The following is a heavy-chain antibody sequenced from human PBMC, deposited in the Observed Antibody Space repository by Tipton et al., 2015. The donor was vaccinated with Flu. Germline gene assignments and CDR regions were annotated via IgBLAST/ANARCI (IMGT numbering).Heavy chain of an antibody. Sequence: SLRLSCAASGFTFTTYGMHWVRQAPGKGLEWVALIWHDGSSQYYADSVEGRFTISRDNSKNTLFLQMNSLRAEDTAVYYCVRGARNEDPSRYFDWYYWGQGALVTVAS. CDR1: GFTFTTYG. J-gene: IGHJ4*02. D-gene: IGHD3-9*01. CDR3: VRGARNEDPSRYFDWYY. V-gene: IGHV3-33*01. CDR2: IWHDGSSQ.